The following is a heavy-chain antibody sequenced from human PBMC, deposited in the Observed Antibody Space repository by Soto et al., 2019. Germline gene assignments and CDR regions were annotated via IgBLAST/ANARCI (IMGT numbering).Heavy chain of an antibody. J-gene: IGHJ4*02. CDR2: IYYSGST. CDR3: ARGGYSYGNGD. V-gene: IGHV4-31*03. CDR1: GGSISSGGYY. D-gene: IGHD5-18*01. Sequence: QVQLQESGPGLVKPSQTLSLTCTVSGGSISSGGYYWSWIRQHPGKGLEWIGYIYYSGSTYYNPSLKSRVTXSXXTSKNQFSLKLSSVTAADTAVYYCARGGYSYGNGDWGQGTLVTVSS.